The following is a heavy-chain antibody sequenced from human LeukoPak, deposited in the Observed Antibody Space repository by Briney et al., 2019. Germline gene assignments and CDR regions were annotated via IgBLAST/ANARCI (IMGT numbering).Heavy chain of an antibody. D-gene: IGHD3-3*01. Sequence: GGSLRLSCAASGFTFSSYAMSWVRQAPGKGLEWVSAISGSGGSTYYADSVKGRFTISRDNSKNTLYLQMNSLRAEDTAVYYCAKDLGGVNDPNIQFDYWGQGTLVTVSS. J-gene: IGHJ4*02. CDR1: GFTFSSYA. CDR2: ISGSGGST. CDR3: AKDLGGVNDPNIQFDY. V-gene: IGHV3-23*01.